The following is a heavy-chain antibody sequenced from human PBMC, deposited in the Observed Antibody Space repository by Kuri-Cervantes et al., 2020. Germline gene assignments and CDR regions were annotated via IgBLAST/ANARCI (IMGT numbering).Heavy chain of an antibody. CDR1: GGSFSGYY. D-gene: IGHD2-15*01. V-gene: IGHV4-34*01. CDR3: ARDLYCDGGGCSADDY. Sequence: ESLKISCAVYGGSFSGYYWSWIRQPPGKGLEWIGEINHSGSTNYNPSLKSRVTISVDTSKNQFSLKLSSVTAADTAVYYCARDLYCDGGGCSADDYWGQGTLVTVSS. J-gene: IGHJ4*02. CDR2: INHSGST.